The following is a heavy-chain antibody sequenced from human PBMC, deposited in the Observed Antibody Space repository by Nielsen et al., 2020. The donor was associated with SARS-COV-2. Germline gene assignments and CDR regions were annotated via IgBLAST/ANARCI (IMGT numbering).Heavy chain of an antibody. CDR2: INPNSGGT. CDR1: GGTFSSYA. V-gene: IGHV1-2*02. Sequence: ASVKVSCKASGGTFSSYAISWVRQAPGQGLEWMGWINPNSGGTNYAQKFQGRVTMTRDTSISTAYMELSRLRSDDTAVYYCASYPSGDYDYWGQGTLVTVSS. J-gene: IGHJ4*02. D-gene: IGHD4-17*01. CDR3: ASYPSGDYDY.